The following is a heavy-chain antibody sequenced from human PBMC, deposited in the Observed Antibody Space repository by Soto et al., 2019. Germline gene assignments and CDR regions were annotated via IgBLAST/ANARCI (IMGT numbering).Heavy chain of an antibody. D-gene: IGHD5-12*01. CDR1: GLTFDTYG. J-gene: IGHJ4*02. CDR2: RWYDGSNK. CDR3: AALSDYESYY. V-gene: IGHV3-33*01. Sequence: QVQLVESGGGVVQPGRSLRLSCAASGLTFDTYGMHWVRQAPGKGLEWVAVRWYDGSNKYYADTVKGRFTISRDNSNSMLDRQMNSLRAEDKAVYYCAALSDYESYYWGQGTLVTVSS.